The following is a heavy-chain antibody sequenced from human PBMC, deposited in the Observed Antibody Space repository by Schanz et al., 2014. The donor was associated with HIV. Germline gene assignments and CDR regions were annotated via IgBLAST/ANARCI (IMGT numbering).Heavy chain of an antibody. J-gene: IGHJ4*02. Sequence: QVQLVQSGAEVQKPGSSVKVSCKASGGTFKYYGINWVRQAPGQGLEWMGWINPNSGGTNYAQKFQGRVTMTRDTSISTAYMELSRLRSDDTAVYYCARSLGYNNNWHDYWGQGTLVTVSS. CDR2: INPNSGGT. CDR3: ARSLGYNNNWHDY. CDR1: GGTFKYYG. V-gene: IGHV1-2*02. D-gene: IGHD6-13*01.